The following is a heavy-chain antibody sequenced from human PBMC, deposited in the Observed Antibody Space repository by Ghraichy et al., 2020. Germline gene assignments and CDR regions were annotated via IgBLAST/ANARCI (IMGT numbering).Heavy chain of an antibody. J-gene: IGHJ4*02. Sequence: AGSLRLSCAASGFTFSNYAMSWVRQVPGKGLEWVSGISGSGDSTYYADSVKGRFTISRDNSKTTLYLQMNSLRAEDTAVYYCARGALGALDGTSRFDYWGQGTMVTVSS. D-gene: IGHD6-19*01. CDR3: ARGALGALDGTSRFDY. CDR1: GFTFSNYA. CDR2: ISGSGDST. V-gene: IGHV3-23*01.